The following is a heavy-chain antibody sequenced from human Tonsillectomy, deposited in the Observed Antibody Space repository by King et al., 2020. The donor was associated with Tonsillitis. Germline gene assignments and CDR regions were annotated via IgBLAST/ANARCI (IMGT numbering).Heavy chain of an antibody. D-gene: IGHD5-18*01. Sequence: VQLVESGGGLVQPGGSLKLSCVASGFTFSDSAVHWVRQASGKGLEWGGHIRSKDKSYADEYAVSVKGRLTISRDDSKNTAYLQMNSLKTEDTAVYYCTSPGDGYSGGGQGTLVTVSS. CDR1: GFTFSDSA. J-gene: IGHJ4*02. CDR2: IRSKDKSYAD. V-gene: IGHV3-73*02. CDR3: TSPGDGYSG.